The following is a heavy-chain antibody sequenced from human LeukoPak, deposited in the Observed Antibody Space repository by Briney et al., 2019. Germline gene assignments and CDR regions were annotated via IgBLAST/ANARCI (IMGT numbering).Heavy chain of an antibody. V-gene: IGHV3-66*01. Sequence: GGSLRLSCAASGFTVSNTYMSWVRQAPGRGLEWVSVIYRDGTTSYAGSVKGRFTISRDNSKSTLYLQMNSLRAEDTAVYYCAAHVEMATILSYWGQGALVTVSS. CDR1: GFTVSNTY. J-gene: IGHJ4*02. CDR3: AAHVEMATILSY. CDR2: IYRDGTT. D-gene: IGHD5-24*01.